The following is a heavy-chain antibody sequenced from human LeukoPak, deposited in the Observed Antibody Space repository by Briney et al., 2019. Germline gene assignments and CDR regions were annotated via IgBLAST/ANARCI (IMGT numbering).Heavy chain of an antibody. CDR3: ARELSGTTSYYFDY. V-gene: IGHV3-48*03. Sequence: TGGSLRLSCAASGFTFSSYEMNWVRQAPGKGLEWVSHISTSGNTRYYADSVKGRFTISRDNAKNSLYLQMNSLRVEDTAVYYCARELSGTTSYYFDYWGQGTLVTVSS. J-gene: IGHJ4*02. CDR1: GFTFSSYE. D-gene: IGHD1-7*01. CDR2: ISTSGNTR.